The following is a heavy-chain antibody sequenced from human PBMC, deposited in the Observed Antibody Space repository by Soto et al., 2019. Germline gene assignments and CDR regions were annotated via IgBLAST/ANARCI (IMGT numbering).Heavy chain of an antibody. V-gene: IGHV4-39*01. CDR3: ARGGWRHIDY. Sequence: TSETLSLTCTVSGGSITSSNYYWGWIRQPPGKGLEWIGSIYYSGSTYYNPSLKSRVTISVDTSKNQFSLKLSSVTAADTAVYYCARGGWRHIDYWGQGTLVTVSS. CDR2: IYYSGST. CDR1: GGSITSSNYY. D-gene: IGHD3-3*01. J-gene: IGHJ4*02.